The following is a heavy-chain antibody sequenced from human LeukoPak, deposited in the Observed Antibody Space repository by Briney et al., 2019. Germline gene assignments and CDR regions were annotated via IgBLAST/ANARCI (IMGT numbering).Heavy chain of an antibody. Sequence: TGGSLRLSCAPSVLTFSSYGMSWVRQAPGKGLEWVSSISGSGGNTYYADPLKGRFSTSRDNSKNTLYLQMNSVRAEDTAVYFCAKDSATYGRFVYWGQRSLVTVSS. CDR3: AKDSATYGRFVY. J-gene: IGHJ4*02. CDR2: ISGSGGNT. CDR1: VLTFSSYG. V-gene: IGHV3-23*01. D-gene: IGHD3-10*01.